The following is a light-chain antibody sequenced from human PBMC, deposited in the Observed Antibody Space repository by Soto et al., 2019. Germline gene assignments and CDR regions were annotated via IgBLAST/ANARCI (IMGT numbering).Light chain of an antibody. CDR3: QQYCSSMWT. J-gene: IGKJ1*01. CDR1: QSVSSSY. V-gene: IGKV3-20*01. Sequence: EIVLTQSPGTLSLSPGEGATLSCRASQSVSSSYLAWYQQKPGQAPRLLIYGPSRRATGIPDRFSGSGSGTDFTLTISRLEPEDFAVYYCQQYCSSMWTFGQGTKVEIK. CDR2: GPS.